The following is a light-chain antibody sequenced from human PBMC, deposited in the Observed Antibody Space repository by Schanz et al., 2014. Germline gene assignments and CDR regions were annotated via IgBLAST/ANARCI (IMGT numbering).Light chain of an antibody. CDR3: SSNADSDSLI. Sequence: QSALNQPPSASGSPGQSVTISCTGAKIDIAPYKHVSWYQQHPDKAPKLLIYEATKRPSGVPYRFSGSQSGNTASLTVSGLLAEDEADYYCSSNADSDSLIFGTGTKLTVL. CDR1: KIDIAPYKH. CDR2: EAT. J-gene: IGLJ1*01. V-gene: IGLV2-8*01.